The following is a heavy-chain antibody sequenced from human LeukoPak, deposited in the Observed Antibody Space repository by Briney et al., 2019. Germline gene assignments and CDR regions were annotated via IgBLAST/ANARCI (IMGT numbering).Heavy chain of an antibody. Sequence: ASVKVSCKASGYTFTGYYMHWVRQAPGQGLEWIGCINPNSGSTNYAQKSQGRVTMTRDTSITKDYMELNRLRSDGPAVYYCARDTAMLTYWFDPWGQGPLVTVSS. D-gene: IGHD5-18*01. CDR2: INPNSGST. V-gene: IGHV1-2*02. CDR1: GYTFTGYY. J-gene: IGHJ5*02. CDR3: ARDTAMLTYWFDP.